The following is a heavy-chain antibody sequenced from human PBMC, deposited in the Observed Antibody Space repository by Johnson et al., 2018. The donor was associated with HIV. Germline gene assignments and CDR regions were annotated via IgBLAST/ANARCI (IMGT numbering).Heavy chain of an antibody. CDR3: AKSIAAAGTNAFDI. J-gene: IGHJ3*02. CDR2: ISYDGSNK. V-gene: IGHV3-30*18. CDR1: GFTFSSYG. D-gene: IGHD6-13*01. Sequence: QVHLVESGGGVVQPGRSLRLSCAASGFTFSSYGMHWVRQAPGKGLAWVAVISYDGSNKYYADSGKGRFTISRDNSKNTLYLQMNSLRAEDTAVYYCAKSIAAAGTNAFDIWGQGTMVTVSS.